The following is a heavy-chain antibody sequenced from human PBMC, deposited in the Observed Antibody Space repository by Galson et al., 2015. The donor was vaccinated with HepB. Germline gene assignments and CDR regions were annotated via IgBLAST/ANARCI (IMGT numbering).Heavy chain of an antibody. J-gene: IGHJ4*02. V-gene: IGHV1-18*01. CDR1: GYTLTNYG. CDR3: ARDRVPGADLDY. CDR2: ITPDNGNT. Sequence: SVKVSCKASGYTLTNYGISWVRQAPGQGLEWMGWITPDNGNTNYAEKLQGRVTMTTDTSTSTAYMELRSLRSDDTAVYYCARDRVPGADLDYWGQGTLVTVSS. D-gene: IGHD7-27*01.